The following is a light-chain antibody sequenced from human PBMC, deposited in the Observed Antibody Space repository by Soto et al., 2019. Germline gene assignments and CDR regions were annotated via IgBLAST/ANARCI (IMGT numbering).Light chain of an antibody. CDR1: QSVSTY. V-gene: IGKV3-11*01. CDR3: QQSGSWPLT. CDR2: DAS. J-gene: IGKJ4*01. Sequence: EIVLTQSPATLSLSPGERATLSCRASQSVSTYLAWYQQKPGRAPRLLIYDASNRVIGIPARFSGSGSGTGFSLTISSLEPVDFAVYYCQQSGSWPLTFGGGTKGEIK.